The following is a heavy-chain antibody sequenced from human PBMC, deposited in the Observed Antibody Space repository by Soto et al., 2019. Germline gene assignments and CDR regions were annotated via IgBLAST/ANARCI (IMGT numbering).Heavy chain of an antibody. D-gene: IGHD3-9*01. CDR3: AKGWYYDILTGPDF. J-gene: IGHJ4*02. Sequence: QVHLVESGGGVVQPGRSLRLSCAASGFTFDRYGMHWVRQAPGRGLEWVAVMSYDGTKTNYGNSVKGRFSISRDNSKNTLFLQMNDLRADDTAVYYCAKGWYYDILTGPDFWGQGTLVTVSS. CDR1: GFTFDRYG. CDR2: MSYDGTKT. V-gene: IGHV3-30*18.